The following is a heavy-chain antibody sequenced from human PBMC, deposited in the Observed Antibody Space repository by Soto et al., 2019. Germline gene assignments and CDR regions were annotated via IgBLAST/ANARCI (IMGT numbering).Heavy chain of an antibody. Sequence: GGSLRLSCAASGFTFSSYGMHWVRQAPGKGLEWVAVISYDGSNKYYADSVKGRFTISRDNSKNTLYLQMNSLRAEDTAVYYCAKRRSGWHRDFDYWGQGTLVTVSS. CDR3: AKRRSGWHRDFDY. CDR2: ISYDGSNK. CDR1: GFTFSSYG. D-gene: IGHD6-19*01. J-gene: IGHJ4*02. V-gene: IGHV3-30*18.